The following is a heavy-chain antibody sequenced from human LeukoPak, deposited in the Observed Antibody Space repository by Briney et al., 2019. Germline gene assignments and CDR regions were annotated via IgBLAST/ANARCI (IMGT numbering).Heavy chain of an antibody. CDR3: ATATPFWSGPQDAFDI. CDR1: GYTFTDYY. J-gene: IGHJ3*02. Sequence: GGSLRLSCAASGYTFTDYYMHWVQQAPGKGLEWMGRVDPEDGETIYAEKFQGRVTITADTSTDTAYMELSSLRSEDTAVYYCATATPFWSGPQDAFDIWGQGTMVTVSS. CDR2: VDPEDGET. D-gene: IGHD3-3*01. V-gene: IGHV1-69-2*01.